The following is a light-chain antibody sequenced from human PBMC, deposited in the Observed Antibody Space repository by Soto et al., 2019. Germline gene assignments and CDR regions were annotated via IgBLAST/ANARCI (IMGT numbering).Light chain of an antibody. CDR1: QSVSSSY. Sequence: IVLTQSPATLSVSPGERATLSCRASQSVSSSYLAWYQQKPGQAPRLLIYAASARATGIPDRFSGSGSGTDFTLTISRLEPEDFAVYYCQQYGSSPTFGQGTKVDIK. J-gene: IGKJ1*01. CDR3: QQYGSSPT. CDR2: AAS. V-gene: IGKV3-20*01.